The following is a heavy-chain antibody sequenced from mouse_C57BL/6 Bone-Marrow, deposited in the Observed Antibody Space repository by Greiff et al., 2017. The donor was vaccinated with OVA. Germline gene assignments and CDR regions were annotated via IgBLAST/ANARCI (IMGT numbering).Heavy chain of an antibody. CDR2: IDPETGGT. CDR1: GYTFTDYE. D-gene: IGHD2-3*01. V-gene: IGHV1-15*01. J-gene: IGHJ2*01. Sequence: PLKQSGAELVRPGASVTLSCKASGYTFTDYEMHWVKQTPVHGLEWIGAIDPETGGTAYNQKFKGKAILTADKSSSTAYMELRSLTSEDSAVYYCTRADGYYVLDYWGQGTTLTVSS. CDR3: TRADGYYVLDY.